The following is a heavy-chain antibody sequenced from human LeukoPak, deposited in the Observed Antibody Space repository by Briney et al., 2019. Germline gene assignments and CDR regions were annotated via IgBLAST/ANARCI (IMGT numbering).Heavy chain of an antibody. CDR3: ARVARNLIHSSGYYSRRYFDY. CDR2: INHSGST. V-gene: IGHV4-34*01. Sequence: SETLSLTCAVYGGSFSGYYWNWIRQPPGKGLEWIGEINHSGSTNYNPSLKSRVTIPVDTSKNQFSLKLSSVTAADTAVYYCARVARNLIHSSGYYSRRYFDYWGQGTLVTVSS. J-gene: IGHJ4*02. D-gene: IGHD3-22*01. CDR1: GGSFSGYY.